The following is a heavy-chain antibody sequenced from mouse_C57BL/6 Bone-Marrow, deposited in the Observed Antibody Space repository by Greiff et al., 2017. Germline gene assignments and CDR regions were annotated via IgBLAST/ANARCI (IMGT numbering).Heavy chain of an antibody. CDR2: IYPGNSDT. J-gene: IGHJ2*01. CDR1: GYAFSSSW. V-gene: IGHV1-5*01. CDR3: TSGVTITTVVATDY. Sequence: VQLQQSGPELVKPGASVKISCKASGYAFSSSWMNWVKQRPGQGLEWIGAIYPGNSDTSYNQKFKGKAKLTAVTSASTAYMELSSLTNEDSAVYYCTSGVTITTVVATDYWGQGTTLTVSS. D-gene: IGHD1-1*01.